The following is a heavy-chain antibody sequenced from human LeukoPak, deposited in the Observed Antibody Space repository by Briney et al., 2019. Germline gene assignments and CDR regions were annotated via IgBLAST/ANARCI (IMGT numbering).Heavy chain of an antibody. J-gene: IGHJ2*01. D-gene: IGHD3-10*01. CDR2: IYYLGST. V-gene: IGHV4-61*03. CDR1: GGSISSSDYY. Sequence: SETLSLTCTVSGGSISSSDYYWGWIRQPPGKGLEWVGHIYYLGSTNYNPSLKSRVTISIDTSKNYFSLKLNSVIAADTAVYYCARDRPGSYWYFDLWGRGTLVTVSS. CDR3: ARDRPGSYWYFDL.